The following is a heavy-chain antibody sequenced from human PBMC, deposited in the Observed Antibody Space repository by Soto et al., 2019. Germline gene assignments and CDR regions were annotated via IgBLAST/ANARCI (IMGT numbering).Heavy chain of an antibody. J-gene: IGHJ4*02. D-gene: IGHD1-26*01. V-gene: IGHV3-30*18. Sequence: QVQLVESGGGVVQPGRSLRLSCAASGFTFSSYGMHWVRQAPGKGLEWVAVISYDGSNKYYADSVKGRFTISRDNSKNTLYLQINSLRAEDTAVYYCAKALWGVGATIDYWGQGTLVTVSS. CDR3: AKALWGVGATIDY. CDR2: ISYDGSNK. CDR1: GFTFSSYG.